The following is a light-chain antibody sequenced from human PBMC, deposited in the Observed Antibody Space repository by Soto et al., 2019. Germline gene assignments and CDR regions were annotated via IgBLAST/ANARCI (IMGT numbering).Light chain of an antibody. V-gene: IGKV1-39*01. CDR2: DAS. J-gene: IGKJ1*01. CDR1: QSSSCS. CDR3: QQSNN. Sequence: DIQMTQSPPSLSASVGDRVTITCPARQSSSCSLNWYQKNPGKAPNLLIYDASSLQSGVPSRFSGSGSGTDFTVTISGLQPEDFGTYDCQQSNNFGQGTRVEV.